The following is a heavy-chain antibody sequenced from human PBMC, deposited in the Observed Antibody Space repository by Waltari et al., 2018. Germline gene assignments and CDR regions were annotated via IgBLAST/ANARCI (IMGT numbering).Heavy chain of an antibody. CDR1: AGTSTDHA. V-gene: IGHV1-69*12. CDR3: GRDRYHEIWGKRGGFHFYGMDV. J-gene: IGHJ6*02. D-gene: IGHD3-16*01. CDR2: VVPVFGSA. Sequence: QAPLVQSGAEVRQPGSSVTVSCNVPAGTSTDHALSWLRPAPGHGLEWMGVVVPVFGSAKYAEKFQDRLKITADESTSTAYMELSGLTSDDTAVYFCGRDRYHEIWGKRGGFHFYGMDVWGQGTTVSV.